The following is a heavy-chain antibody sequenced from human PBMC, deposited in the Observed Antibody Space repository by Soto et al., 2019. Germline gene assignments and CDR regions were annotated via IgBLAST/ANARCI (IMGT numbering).Heavy chain of an antibody. CDR2: IYHSGST. V-gene: IGHV4-4*02. CDR3: ARVCYSSGWYSWFDP. Sequence: SETLSLTCAVSGGSISSSNWWSWVRQPPGKGLEWIGEIYHSGSTNYNPSLKSRVTISVDRSKNQFSLKLSSVTAADTAVYYCARVCYSSGWYSWFDPWGQGTLVTVSS. CDR1: GGSISSSNW. D-gene: IGHD6-19*01. J-gene: IGHJ5*02.